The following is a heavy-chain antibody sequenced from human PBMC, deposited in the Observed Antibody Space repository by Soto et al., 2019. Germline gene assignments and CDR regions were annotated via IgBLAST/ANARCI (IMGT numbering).Heavy chain of an antibody. CDR2: INHSGST. Sequence: SETLSLTCAVYGGSFSGYYWSWIRQPPGKGLEWIGEINHSGSTIYNPSLKSRVTISVDTSKNQFSLKLSSVTAADTAVDYCARDSSGYDYWGQGTLVTVSS. D-gene: IGHD3-22*01. CDR1: GGSFSGYY. CDR3: ARDSSGYDY. J-gene: IGHJ4*02. V-gene: IGHV4-34*01.